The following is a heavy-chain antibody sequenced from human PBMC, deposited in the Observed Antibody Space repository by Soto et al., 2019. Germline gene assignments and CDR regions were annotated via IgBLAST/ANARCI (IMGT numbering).Heavy chain of an antibody. CDR2: INGGNGNT. J-gene: IGHJ4*02. CDR3: ARDDSGFSGSHYIDYFNY. V-gene: IGHV1-3*01. Sequence: ASLRLSRKASVNTVNNYAIHWVRQAPGQRLEWMGRINGGNGNTYYSEHFQGRVTVTRDTSAGTVYMQLSSLTSEDTAVYYCARDDSGFSGSHYIDYFNYWGQGALVTVSS. CDR1: VNTVNNYA. D-gene: IGHD1-26*01.